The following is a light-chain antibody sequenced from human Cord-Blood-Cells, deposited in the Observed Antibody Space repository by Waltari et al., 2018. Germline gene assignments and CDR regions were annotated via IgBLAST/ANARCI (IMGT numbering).Light chain of an antibody. CDR3: GADHGSGSNFVYV. J-gene: IGLJ1*01. CDR1: SGYSNYK. V-gene: IGLV9-49*01. Sequence: QPVLTQPPSASASLGASVTLTCTLSSGYSNYKVDWYQQRPGKGPRFVMRVGTGGIVGSKGDGTPDRFSVLGSGLNRYLTIKNSQEEDESDYHCGADHGSGSNFVYVFGTGTKVTVL. CDR2: VGTGGIVG.